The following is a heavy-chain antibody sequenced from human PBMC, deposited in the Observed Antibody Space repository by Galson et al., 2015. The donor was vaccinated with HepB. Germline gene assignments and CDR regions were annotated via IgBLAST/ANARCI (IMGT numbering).Heavy chain of an antibody. V-gene: IGHV1-69*13. Sequence: SVKVSCKASGGTFRTHTINWVRQAPGQGLEWMGGIIPIFESPIYGQRFQGRVTISADESTRTAHMELSGLTSDDTAVYYCAREWGGAVAGTEVGFDYWGQGTLVSVSS. CDR1: GGTFRTHT. CDR3: AREWGGAVAGTEVGFDY. CDR2: IIPIFESP. J-gene: IGHJ4*02. D-gene: IGHD6-19*01.